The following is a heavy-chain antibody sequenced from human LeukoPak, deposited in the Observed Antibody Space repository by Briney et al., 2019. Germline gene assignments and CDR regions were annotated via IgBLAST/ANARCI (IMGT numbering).Heavy chain of an antibody. V-gene: IGHV3-64D*09. J-gene: IGHJ6*02. Sequence: GGSLTLSCAVSGFTFSNYAMTWVRQAPGKGLEYVSAIVSNGDSTYYADSVKGRFTISRDNAKNTLYLQMSSLRPDDTAVYYCVNPGWYYDSSGYSYYYGMDVWGQGTTVTVSS. CDR1: GFTFSNYA. CDR2: IVSNGDST. CDR3: VNPGWYYDSSGYSYYYGMDV. D-gene: IGHD3-22*01.